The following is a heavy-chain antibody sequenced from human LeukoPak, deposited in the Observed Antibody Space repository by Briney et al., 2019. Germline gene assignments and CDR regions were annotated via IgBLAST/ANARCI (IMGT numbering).Heavy chain of an antibody. CDR1: GGSISSGSYY. Sequence: SETLSLTCTVSGGSISSGSYYWSWIRQPAGKGLEWIGRIYSSGSTNYNPSLKSRVTISVDTSKNQFSLKLSSVTAADTAVYYCARGGYCGGDCYFYYWGQGTLVTVSS. CDR2: IYSSGST. CDR3: ARGGYCGGDCYFYY. V-gene: IGHV4-61*02. J-gene: IGHJ4*02. D-gene: IGHD2-21*02.